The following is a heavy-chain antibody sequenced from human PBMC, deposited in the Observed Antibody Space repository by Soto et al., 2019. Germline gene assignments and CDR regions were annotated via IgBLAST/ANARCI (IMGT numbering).Heavy chain of an antibody. Sequence: EVQLVETGGGLIQPGGSLRLSCAASGFTVSSNYMSWVRQAPGKGLEWVSVIYSGGSTYYADSVKGVFTISRDNSKNTLFLEMKSVRAENTAVYYCASRWDSGRIAVAGKWAFDIWGQGTMVTVSS. J-gene: IGHJ3*02. CDR1: GFTVSSNY. V-gene: IGHV3-53*02. D-gene: IGHD6-19*01. CDR3: ASRWDSGRIAVAGKWAFDI. CDR2: IYSGGST.